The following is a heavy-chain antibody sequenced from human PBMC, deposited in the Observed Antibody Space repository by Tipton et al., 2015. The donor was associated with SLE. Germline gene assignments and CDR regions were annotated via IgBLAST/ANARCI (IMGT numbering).Heavy chain of an antibody. D-gene: IGHD3-3*01. J-gene: IGHJ4*02. V-gene: IGHV4-59*01. CDR1: GGSISSYY. CDR2: IYYSGST. Sequence: TLSLTCAVSGGSISSYYWSWIRQPPGKGLEWIGYIYYSGSTNYNPSLKSRVTISIDASKKHFSLKLTSVTAADTARYYCASAPTDFWSSYYDFWGQGILVTVSS. CDR3: ASAPTDFWSSYYDF.